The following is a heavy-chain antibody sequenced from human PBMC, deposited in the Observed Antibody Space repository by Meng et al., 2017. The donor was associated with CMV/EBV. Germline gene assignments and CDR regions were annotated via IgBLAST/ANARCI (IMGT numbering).Heavy chain of an antibody. Sequence: GESLKISCAASGFTFSSYWMHWVRQAPGKGLVWVSRINSDGSSTSYADSVKGRFTISRDNAENTLYLQMNSLRAEDTAVYYCARVGAFYDFWSGYFGYWGQGTLVTVSS. V-gene: IGHV3-74*01. J-gene: IGHJ4*02. D-gene: IGHD3-3*01. CDR2: INSDGSST. CDR1: GFTFSSYW. CDR3: ARVGAFYDFWSGYFGY.